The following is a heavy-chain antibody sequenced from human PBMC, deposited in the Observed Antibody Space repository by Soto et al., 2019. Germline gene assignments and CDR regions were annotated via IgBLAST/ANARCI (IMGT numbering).Heavy chain of an antibody. J-gene: IGHJ6*02. CDR2: IWYDGSNK. CDR3: AGGSGSYPYYYYYYGMDV. D-gene: IGHD3-10*01. Sequence: GGSLRLSCAASGFTFSSYGMHWVRQAPGKGLEWVAVIWYDGSNKYYADSVKGRFTISRDNSKNTLYLQMNSLRAEDTAVYYCAGGSGSYPYYYYYYGMDVWGQGTTVTVSS. CDR1: GFTFSSYG. V-gene: IGHV3-33*01.